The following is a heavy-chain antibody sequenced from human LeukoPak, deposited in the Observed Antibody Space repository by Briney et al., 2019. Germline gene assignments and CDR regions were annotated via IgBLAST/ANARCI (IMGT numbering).Heavy chain of an antibody. J-gene: IGHJ4*02. CDR3: ARVYTLFYYFDY. CDR1: GFTFSSYW. Sequence: GGSLRLSCAASGFTFSSYWMHWVRQAPGKGLMWVSRINSDGSSTYYADSVKGRFTISRDNSKNTLYLQMNSLRAEDTAVYYCARVYTLFYYFDYWGQGTLVTVSS. CDR2: INSDGSST. V-gene: IGHV3-74*01.